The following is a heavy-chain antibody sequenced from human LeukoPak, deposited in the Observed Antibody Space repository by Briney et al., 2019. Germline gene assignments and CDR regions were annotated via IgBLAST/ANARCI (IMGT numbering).Heavy chain of an antibody. CDR2: IIPILGIA. CDR1: GGTFSSYT. D-gene: IGHD1-26*01. Sequence: SVKVSCKASGGTFSSYTITWVRQAPGQGLEWMGRIIPILGIANYAQKFQGRVTITADKSTSTAYMELSSLRSEDTAVYYCATYSGSYLLDYWGQGTLVTVSS. CDR3: ATYSGSYLLDY. V-gene: IGHV1-69*02. J-gene: IGHJ4*02.